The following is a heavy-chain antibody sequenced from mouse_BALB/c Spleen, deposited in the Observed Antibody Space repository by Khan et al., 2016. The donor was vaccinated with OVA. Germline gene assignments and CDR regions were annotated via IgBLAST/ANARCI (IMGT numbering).Heavy chain of an antibody. V-gene: IGHV1S56*01. CDR3: AISYYGSFWYFDV. CDR1: GDTFISYY. Sequence: VQLQESGLELVNPGASVKMSCKASGDTFISYYIHWVKQRPGQGLEWIGWIYPGDGRTKYNEKFKGKTTLTADKSSSTAYMLLSSLTSEDSAIYFCAISYYGSFWYFDVWGAGTTVTGSS. CDR2: IYPGDGRT. J-gene: IGHJ1*01. D-gene: IGHD1-1*01.